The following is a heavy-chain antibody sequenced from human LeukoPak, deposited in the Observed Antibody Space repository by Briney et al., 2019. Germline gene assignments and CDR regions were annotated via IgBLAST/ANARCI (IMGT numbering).Heavy chain of an antibody. Sequence: PSETLSLTCAVYGGSFSGYYWSWIRQPPGKGLEWIGEINHSGSTNYNPSLKSRVTISVDTSKNQFSLKLSSVTAADTAVYYCARGGGYDYGDPFWYWGQGTLVTVSS. V-gene: IGHV4-34*01. J-gene: IGHJ4*02. CDR1: GGSFSGYY. CDR3: ARGGGYDYGDPFWY. CDR2: INHSGST. D-gene: IGHD4-17*01.